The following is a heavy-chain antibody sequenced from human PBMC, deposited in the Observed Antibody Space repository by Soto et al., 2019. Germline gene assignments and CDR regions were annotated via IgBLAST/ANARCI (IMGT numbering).Heavy chain of an antibody. D-gene: IGHD6-19*01. CDR2: IDPYGSAT. J-gene: IGHJ3*01. CDR1: GFTFSSYW. V-gene: IGHV3-74*01. Sequence: EVQLAESGGGLAQPGGSLRLSCAASGFTFSSYWMHWVRQTPGKGLVWVSRIDPYGSATKYADSVEGRFIISRDNAENTLYLQMDFLAAEDKAVYYCARVIKSSGWDHEVFDLWGQGTMVTVSS. CDR3: ARVIKSSGWDHEVFDL.